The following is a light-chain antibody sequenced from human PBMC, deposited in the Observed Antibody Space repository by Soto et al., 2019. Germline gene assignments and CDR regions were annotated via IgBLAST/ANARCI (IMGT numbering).Light chain of an antibody. J-gene: IGKJ5*01. V-gene: IGKV1-33*01. CDR3: QQYDNEAIT. Sequence: DIQMTQSPSSLSASVGDTVTITCQASQDINKFLNWYQQKPGKAPKLLIYDVSNLETGVPSRFSGSGSETHFTLTINSLQPADIATYYCQQYDNEAITFGQGTRLDIK. CDR1: QDINKF. CDR2: DVS.